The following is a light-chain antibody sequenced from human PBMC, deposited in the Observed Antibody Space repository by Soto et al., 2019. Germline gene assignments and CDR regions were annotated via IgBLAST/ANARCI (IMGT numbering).Light chain of an antibody. CDR3: SSYTSSSTLDVV. CDR2: DVS. Sequence: QSVLTQPASVSGSPGQSITISCTGTSSDVGGYNCVSWYQQHPGKAPKLMIYDVSNRPSGVSNRFSGSKSGNTASLTISGLQAEDEADYYCSSYTSSSTLDVVFGGGTKLTVL. J-gene: IGLJ2*01. V-gene: IGLV2-14*01. CDR1: SSDVGGYNC.